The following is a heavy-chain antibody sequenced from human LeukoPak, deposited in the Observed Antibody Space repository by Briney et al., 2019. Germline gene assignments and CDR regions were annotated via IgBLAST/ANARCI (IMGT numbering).Heavy chain of an antibody. CDR1: GGSISGYY. V-gene: IGHV4-4*07. D-gene: IGHD5-24*01. Sequence: SETLSLTCTVSGGSISGYYWNWIRQPAGKGLEWIGRIYISGSTTYNPSLKSRVTISVDTSKNQFSLKLSSVTAADTAVYYCARGRGEMATDRGRWGQGTLVSVSS. CDR3: ARGRGEMATDRGR. CDR2: IYISGST. J-gene: IGHJ4*02.